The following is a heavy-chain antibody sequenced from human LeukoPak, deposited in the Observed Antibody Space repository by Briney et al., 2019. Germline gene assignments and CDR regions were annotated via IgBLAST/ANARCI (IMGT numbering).Heavy chain of an antibody. Sequence: SGPTLVKPTQTLTLTCTFSGFSFNTNGVGVGWIRQPPGKGLEWIGEINHSGSTNYNPSLKSRVTISVDTSKNQFSLKLSSVTAADTAVYYCARDAYYYGSGSYYHLEFDYWGQGTLVTVSS. V-gene: IGHV4-39*07. CDR1: GFSFNTNGVG. CDR3: ARDAYYYGSGSYYHLEFDY. D-gene: IGHD3-10*01. J-gene: IGHJ4*02. CDR2: INHSGST.